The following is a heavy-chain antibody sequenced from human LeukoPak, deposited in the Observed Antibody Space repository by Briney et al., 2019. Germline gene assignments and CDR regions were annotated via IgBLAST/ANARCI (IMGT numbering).Heavy chain of an antibody. CDR2: ISPSGDII. CDR3: ARETVAGTFDY. V-gene: IGHV3-11*01. J-gene: IGHJ4*02. CDR1: GFTFSDYY. Sequence: GGSLRLSFAASGFTFSDYYISWIRQAPGKGLEWVSDISPSGDIISYADSVKGRFIISRDYAKESLHLQMNSLRVEDSAVYYCARETVAGTFDYWGQGTQVTVSS. D-gene: IGHD6-19*01.